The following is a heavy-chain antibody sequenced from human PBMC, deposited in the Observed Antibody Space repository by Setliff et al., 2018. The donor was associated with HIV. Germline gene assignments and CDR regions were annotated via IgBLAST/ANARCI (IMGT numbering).Heavy chain of an antibody. CDR2: INPNSGDT. Sequence: WASVKVSCKASGYTFTGYYMHWVRQAPGQGLEWMGWINPNSGDTNYAQKFQGWVTMTRDTSISTAYMELSRLRSDDTAVYYCARGGRMTKRFDYWGQGTLVTVSS. V-gene: IGHV1-2*04. CDR3: ARGGRMTKRFDY. CDR1: GYTFTGYY. J-gene: IGHJ4*02. D-gene: IGHD3-16*01.